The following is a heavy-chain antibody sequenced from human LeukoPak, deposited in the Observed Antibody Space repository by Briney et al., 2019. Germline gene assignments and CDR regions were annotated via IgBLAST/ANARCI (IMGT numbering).Heavy chain of an antibody. D-gene: IGHD6-13*01. CDR1: GFTFSSYG. CDR3: AKDQFPKLPGIAAAGTDY. CDR2: ISYDGSNK. V-gene: IGHV3-30*18. J-gene: IGHJ4*02. Sequence: GGSLRLSCAASGFTFSSYGMHWVRQAPGKGLEWVADISYDGSNKYYADSVKGRFTISRDNSKNTPYLQMNSLRAEDTAVYYCAKDQFPKLPGIAAAGTDYWGQGTLVTVSS.